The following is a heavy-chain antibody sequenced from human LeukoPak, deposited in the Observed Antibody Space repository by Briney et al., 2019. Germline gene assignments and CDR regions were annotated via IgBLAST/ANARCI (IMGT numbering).Heavy chain of an antibody. CDR1: GYNFMRYG. V-gene: IGHV1-18*01. CDR3: AREGTREYAFDI. D-gene: IGHD3-10*01. CDR2: ISVYNGKT. Sequence: ASVTVSCKASGYNFMRYGISWVRQAPGQGLEWMGWISVYNGKTHYAQTLQGRVTMTRDTSTSTVYMELRSLRYDDTAVYYCAREGTREYAFDIWGQGTMVTVSS. J-gene: IGHJ3*02.